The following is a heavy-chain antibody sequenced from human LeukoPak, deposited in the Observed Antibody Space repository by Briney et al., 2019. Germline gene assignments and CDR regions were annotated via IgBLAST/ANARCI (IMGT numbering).Heavy chain of an antibody. CDR3: ASFPPYMVRTDAFDI. Sequence: GGSLRLSCAASGFTFSSYWMSWVRQAPGKGLEWVANIKQDGSEKYYVDSVKGRFTISRDNAKNSLYLQMNSLRAEDTAVYYCASFPPYMVRTDAFDIWGQGTMVTVSS. D-gene: IGHD3-10*01. V-gene: IGHV3-7*01. CDR2: IKQDGSEK. CDR1: GFTFSSYW. J-gene: IGHJ3*02.